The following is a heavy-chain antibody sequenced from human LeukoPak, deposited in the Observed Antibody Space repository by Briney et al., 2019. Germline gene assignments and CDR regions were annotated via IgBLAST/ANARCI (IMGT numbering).Heavy chain of an antibody. D-gene: IGHD3-16*01. CDR1: GFTFSSYG. CDR2: IRYDGSNK. V-gene: IGHV3-30*02. J-gene: IGHJ4*02. Sequence: GGSLRLSCAASGFTFSSYGMHWVRQAPGKGLEWVAFIRYDGSNKYYADSVKGRFTISRDNSKNTLYLQMNSLRADDTAVYYCAKDQIAYYEYVWGSAFDYWGQGTLVTVSS. CDR3: AKDQIAYYEYVWGSAFDY.